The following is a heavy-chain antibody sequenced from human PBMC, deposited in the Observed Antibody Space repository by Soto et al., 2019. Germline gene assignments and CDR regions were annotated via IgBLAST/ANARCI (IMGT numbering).Heavy chain of an antibody. Sequence: EVQLLESGGGLVQPGGSLRLSCEVSGFTLTSYGMNWVRQAPDKGLEWVSTIGRGGDTYYADSVKGRFTISRDNSKNTLFLQMNSLGAEDTALYFCAKDGTTTGIHYYAMDVWGQGTTVTVSS. CDR3: AKDGTTTGIHYYAMDV. V-gene: IGHV3-23*01. CDR2: IGRGGDT. J-gene: IGHJ6*02. D-gene: IGHD1-1*01. CDR1: GFTLTSYG.